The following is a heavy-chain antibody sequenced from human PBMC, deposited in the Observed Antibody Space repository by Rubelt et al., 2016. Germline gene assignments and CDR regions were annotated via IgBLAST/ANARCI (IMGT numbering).Heavy chain of an antibody. V-gene: IGHV3-7*01. Sequence: VRQAPGKGLEWVANIKQDGSEKYYVDSVKGRFTISRDNAKNSLYLQMNSLRDEDTAVYYCARVITSSGWYEDYWGQGTLVTVSS. CDR3: ARVITSSGWYEDY. D-gene: IGHD6-19*01. J-gene: IGHJ4*02. CDR2: IKQDGSEK.